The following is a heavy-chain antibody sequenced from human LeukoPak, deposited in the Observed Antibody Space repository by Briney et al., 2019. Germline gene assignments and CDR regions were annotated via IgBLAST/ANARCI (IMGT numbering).Heavy chain of an antibody. CDR3: ATSGGDYYYYSLDV. V-gene: IGHV1-69*13. D-gene: IGHD3-10*01. Sequence: VASVKVSCKASGYTFTSYGISWVRQAPGQGLEWMGGIIPVLGTTNYAQTFQNKVTITADESTSTTYMELSSLTSEDTAVYYCATSGGDYYYYSLDVWGKGTPVTISS. CDR1: GYTFTSYG. J-gene: IGHJ6*03. CDR2: IIPVLGTT.